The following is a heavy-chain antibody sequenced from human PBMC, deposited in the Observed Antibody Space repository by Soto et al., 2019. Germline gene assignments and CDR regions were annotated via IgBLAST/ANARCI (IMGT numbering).Heavy chain of an antibody. J-gene: IGHJ6*02. Sequence: GASVKVSCKVSGYTLTELSMHWVRQAPGKGLEWMGGFDPEDGETIYAQKLQGRVTMTEDTSTDTAYMELSSLRSEDTAVYYCATGGYDILTGYYPTRASYYYGMDVWGQGTTVTVSS. V-gene: IGHV1-24*01. D-gene: IGHD3-9*01. CDR3: ATGGYDILTGYYPTRASYYYGMDV. CDR1: GYTLTELS. CDR2: FDPEDGET.